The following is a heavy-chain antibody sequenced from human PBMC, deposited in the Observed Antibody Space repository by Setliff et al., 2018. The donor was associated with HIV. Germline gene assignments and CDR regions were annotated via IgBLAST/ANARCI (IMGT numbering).Heavy chain of an antibody. Sequence: HPGGSLRLSCAASGFTFSDHYMDWVRQAPGKGLEWVGRTRDKARGYTTEYAASVKGRFTISRDDSKNSLYLQMNSLKTEDTAVYYCARAGAVTAGKSYHYDMDVWGQGTTVTVSS. CDR3: ARAGAVTAGKSYHYDMDV. V-gene: IGHV3-72*01. CDR1: GFTFSDHY. D-gene: IGHD4-4*01. J-gene: IGHJ6*02. CDR2: TRDKARGYTT.